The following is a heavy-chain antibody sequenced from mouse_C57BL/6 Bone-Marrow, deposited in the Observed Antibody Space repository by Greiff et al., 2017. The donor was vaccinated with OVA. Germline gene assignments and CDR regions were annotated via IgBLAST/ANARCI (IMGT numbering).Heavy chain of an antibody. D-gene: IGHD2-4*01. CDR1: GYTFTDYN. J-gene: IGHJ2*01. Sequence: EVQLQQSGPELVKPGASVKMSCKASGYTFTDYNMHWVKQSHGKSLEWIGYINPNNGGTRYNQKFKGKATLTVNKSSRTAYMELRSLTSEDSAFYYVFYYHYSGYFDYWGQGTTLTVSS. V-gene: IGHV1-22*01. CDR2: INPNNGGT. CDR3: FYYHYSGYFDY.